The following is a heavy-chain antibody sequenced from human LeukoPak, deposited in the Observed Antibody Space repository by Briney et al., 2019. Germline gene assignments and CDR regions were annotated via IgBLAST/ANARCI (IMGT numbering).Heavy chain of an antibody. J-gene: IGHJ5*02. CDR1: GDRFTSYW. D-gene: IGHD3-10*01. CDR2: IYPGDSDT. V-gene: IGHV5-51*01. CDR3: ARHRAIGVRGVPWVGPNWFDP. Sequence: GESLKISCKGSGDRFTSYWIVWVRQLPGKGLEWMGIIYPGDSDTRYSPSFQGQVTISADKSISTAYLQWSSLKASDTAMYYCARHRAIGVRGVPWVGPNWFDPWGQGTLVTVSS.